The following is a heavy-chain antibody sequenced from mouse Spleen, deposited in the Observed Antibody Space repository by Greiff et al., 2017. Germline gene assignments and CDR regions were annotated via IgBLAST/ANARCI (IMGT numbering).Heavy chain of an antibody. CDR2: ISSGGSYT. D-gene: IGHD3-1*01. Sequence: EVQLVESGGGLVKPGGSLKLSCAASGFTFSSYTMSWVRQTPEKRLEWVATISSGGSYTYYPDSVKGRFTISRDNAKNTLYLQMSSLKSEDTAMYYCTRGSSGPWFAYWGQGTLVTVSA. J-gene: IGHJ3*01. V-gene: IGHV5-6-4*01. CDR1: GFTFSSYT. CDR3: TRGSSGPWFAY.